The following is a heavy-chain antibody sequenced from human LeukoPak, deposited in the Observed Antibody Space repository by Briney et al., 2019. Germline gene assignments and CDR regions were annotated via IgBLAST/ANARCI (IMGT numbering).Heavy chain of an antibody. Sequence: SETLSLTCAVYGGSFSGYYWSWIRQPPGKGLEWIGEINHSGSTNYNPSLKSRVTISVDTSKNQFSLKLSSVTAADTAVYYCAREVDVTMIVVVNATLGMDVWGQGTTVTVSS. D-gene: IGHD3-22*01. CDR3: AREVDVTMIVVVNATLGMDV. J-gene: IGHJ6*02. V-gene: IGHV4-34*01. CDR1: GGSFSGYY. CDR2: INHSGST.